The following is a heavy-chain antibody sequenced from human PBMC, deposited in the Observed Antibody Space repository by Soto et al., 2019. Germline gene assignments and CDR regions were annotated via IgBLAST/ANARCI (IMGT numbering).Heavy chain of an antibody. D-gene: IGHD2-2*01. CDR3: ARVGPIVVEPSAANFYFDEGMDV. CDR1: GYAFINYG. J-gene: IGHJ6*01. Sequence: QVQLKQSGGEVKNSGASVKVSCQSAGYAFINYGINWVRQAPGKGLEWLGWISPYNGDTNYAQSLQDRITMTRDTSTSIAYMELRKLRSDGAAVYYCARVGPIVVEPSAANFYFDEGMDVWGQGTTVIVS. CDR2: ISPYNGDT. V-gene: IGHV1-18*01.